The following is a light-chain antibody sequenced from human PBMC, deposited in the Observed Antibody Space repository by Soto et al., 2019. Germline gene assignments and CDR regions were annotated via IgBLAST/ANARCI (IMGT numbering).Light chain of an antibody. CDR1: SSNIGSNT. V-gene: IGLV1-44*01. CDR3: AAWDDSLNGYV. Sequence: QSVLNQPPSASGTPGQRVTIYCSGSSSNIGSNTVNWYQQPPGTAPKLLIYSNNQRPSGVPDRFSGSKSGTSASLAISGLQSEDEADYYCAAWDDSLNGYVFGTGTKVTVL. J-gene: IGLJ1*01. CDR2: SNN.